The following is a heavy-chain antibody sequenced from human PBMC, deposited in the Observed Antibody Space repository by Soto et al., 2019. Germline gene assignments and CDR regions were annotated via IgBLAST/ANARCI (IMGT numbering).Heavy chain of an antibody. CDR1: GGSISSSSYY. Sequence: SETLSLTCTVSGGSISSSSYYWGWIRQPPGKGLEWIGRIYYSGSTSYNPSLKSRVTISVDTSKNQFSLKLSSVTAADTAVYYCACIFSGGYGYGFYYYGMDVWGQGTTVT. D-gene: IGHD5-18*01. J-gene: IGHJ6*02. CDR2: IYYSGST. CDR3: ACIFSGGYGYGFYYYGMDV. V-gene: IGHV4-39*01.